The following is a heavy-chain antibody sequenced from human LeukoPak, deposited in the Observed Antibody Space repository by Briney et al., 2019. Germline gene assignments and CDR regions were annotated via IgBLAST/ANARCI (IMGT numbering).Heavy chain of an antibody. CDR3: ARVEGNGWSAY. D-gene: IGHD6-19*01. V-gene: IGHV3-7*04. Sequence: GGSLRLSCVPSEFTFSSYWMSWVRQAPGRGLEWVAHIKYDGTQKNYLDSVRGRFTVSRDNTNNSLYLHMSSLRFEDTAVYYCARVEGNGWSAYWGQGTLVTVSS. CDR2: IKYDGTQK. CDR1: EFTFSSYW. J-gene: IGHJ4*02.